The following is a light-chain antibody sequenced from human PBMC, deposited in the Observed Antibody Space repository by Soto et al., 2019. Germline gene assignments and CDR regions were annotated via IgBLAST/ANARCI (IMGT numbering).Light chain of an antibody. CDR1: SSDVGDYNY. CDR2: DVS. J-gene: IGLJ2*01. V-gene: IGLV2-14*01. CDR3: SSYTSSTTVV. Sequence: QSALTQPASVSGSPGQSITISCTGTSSDVGDYNYVSWYQQHPGKAPKLMIYDVSNRPSGVSNRFSGSKSGNTASLTISGLRAEDESDYYCSSYTSSTTVVFGGGTKVTVL.